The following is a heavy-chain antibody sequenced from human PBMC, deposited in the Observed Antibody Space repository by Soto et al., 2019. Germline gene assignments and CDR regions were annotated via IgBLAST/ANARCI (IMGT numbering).Heavy chain of an antibody. V-gene: IGHV4-59*08. CDR3: ARHIPRSGTLFDY. Sequence: PSETLSLTCTVSGVSISHFYWSWIRQSPGKGLEWIGYISDSGSTHYIPSLESRVTISVDSSKNLFSLRLSSVTATDTAVYYCARHIPRSGTLFDYWGLVTRVSVS. CDR2: ISDSGST. D-gene: IGHD6-13*01. CDR1: GVSISHFY. J-gene: IGHJ4*02.